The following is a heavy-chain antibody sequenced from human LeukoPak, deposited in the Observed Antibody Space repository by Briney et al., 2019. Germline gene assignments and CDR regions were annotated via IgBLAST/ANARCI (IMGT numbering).Heavy chain of an antibody. CDR2: INHSGST. CDR1: GGSFSGYY. D-gene: IGHD3-10*01. J-gene: IGHJ4*02. CDR3: ARGHSMVRGYHWDWKGGSTLGY. V-gene: IGHV4-34*01. Sequence: SETLSLTCAVYGGSFSGYYWSWIRQPPGKGLEWIGEINHSGSTNYNPSLKSRVTISVDTSKNQFSLKLSSVTAADTAVYCCARGHSMVRGYHWDWKGGSTLGYWGQGTLVTVSS.